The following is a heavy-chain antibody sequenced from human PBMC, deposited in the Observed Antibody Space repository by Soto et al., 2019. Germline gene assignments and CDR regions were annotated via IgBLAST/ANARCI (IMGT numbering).Heavy chain of an antibody. CDR1: GGSISSVNW. V-gene: IGHV4-4*02. D-gene: IGHD2-2*01. J-gene: IGHJ6*02. CDR3: ARLGGYCSSTSCYGYYGMDV. Sequence: SETLSLTCAVSGGSISSVNWWSWVRQPPGKGLEWIGEIYHSGSTNYNPSLKSRVTISVDKSKNQFSLKLSSVTAADTAVYYCARLGGYCSSTSCYGYYGMDVWGQGTTVTVSS. CDR2: IYHSGST.